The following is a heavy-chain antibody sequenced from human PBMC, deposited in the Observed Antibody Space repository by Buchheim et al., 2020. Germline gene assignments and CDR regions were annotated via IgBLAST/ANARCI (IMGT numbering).Heavy chain of an antibody. CDR1: GYSFSTFW. Sequence: ELQLVQSGAEVKKPGESLKISCKASGYSFSTFWIAWVRQMPGKGLEWMGVIHLGDSDTRYSPSFEGQVTISADKSVSTASLQWRSLKASDSAMYYCANYDSSGYVAFWGLGTL. CDR3: ANYDSSGYVAF. CDR2: IHLGDSDT. J-gene: IGHJ4*02. D-gene: IGHD3-22*01. V-gene: IGHV5-51*01.